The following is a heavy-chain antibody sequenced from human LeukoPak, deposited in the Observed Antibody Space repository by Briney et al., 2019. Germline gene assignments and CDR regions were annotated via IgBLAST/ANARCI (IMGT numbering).Heavy chain of an antibody. CDR2: IGSSGSTI. D-gene: IGHD2-15*01. J-gene: IGHJ4*02. V-gene: IGHV3-11*04. Sequence: KTGGSLRLSCAASGFTFSDYYMSWIRQAPGKGLEWVSYIGSSGSTIYYADSVKARFTISRDNAKNLLYLQMNSLRAEDTAVYYCASESTVAVAATPETVDYWGQGTLVTVSS. CDR1: GFTFSDYY. CDR3: ASESTVAVAATPETVDY.